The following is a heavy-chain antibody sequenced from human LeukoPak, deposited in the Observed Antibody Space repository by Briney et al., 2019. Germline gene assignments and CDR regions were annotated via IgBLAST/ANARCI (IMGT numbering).Heavy chain of an antibody. CDR3: ARGRSDCSTTICPTNRNYFDP. V-gene: IGHV4-39*07. D-gene: IGHD2-2*01. CDR2: IYYSGST. CDR1: GGSISSSSYH. J-gene: IGHJ5*02. Sequence: PSETLSLTCTVSGGSISSSSYHWGWIRQPPGKGLEWIGSIYYSGSTYYNPSLNTRITISVDTSKNQFSLNLRSVTAADTAVYYCARGRSDCSTTICPTNRNYFDPWGQGTLVTVSS.